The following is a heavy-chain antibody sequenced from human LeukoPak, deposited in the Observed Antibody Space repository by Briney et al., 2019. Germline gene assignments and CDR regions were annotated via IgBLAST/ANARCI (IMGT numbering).Heavy chain of an antibody. D-gene: IGHD6-13*01. J-gene: IGHJ4*02. V-gene: IGHV3-30*01. CDR3: ARERNRGDSSSWYILDY. CDR2: ISYDGSNK. CDR1: GFTFISYA. Sequence: GGSLSLSCAASGFTFISYAMHWVRQAPGKGLEGVAVISYDGSNKYYADSVKGRFTISRDSSKNTLYLQMNSLRAEDTAVYYCARERNRGDSSSWYILDYWGQGTLVTVSS.